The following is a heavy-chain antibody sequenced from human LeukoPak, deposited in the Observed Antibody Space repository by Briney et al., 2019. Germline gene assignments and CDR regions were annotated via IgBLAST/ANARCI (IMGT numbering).Heavy chain of an antibody. CDR2: IYSSGST. Sequence: PSETLSLTCTVSGGSISSYYWSWIRQPPGKGLEWIGRIYSSGSTTYNPSLKSRVTMSVDTSKNQFSLNLSPVTAADTAVYYCASSIFGVVPPAYWGQGTLVTVSS. J-gene: IGHJ4*02. V-gene: IGHV4-4*07. CDR1: GGSISSYY. CDR3: ASSIFGVVPPAY. D-gene: IGHD3-3*01.